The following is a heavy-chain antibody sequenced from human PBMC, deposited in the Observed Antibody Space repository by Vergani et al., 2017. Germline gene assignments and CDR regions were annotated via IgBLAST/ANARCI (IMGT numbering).Heavy chain of an antibody. CDR3: ARRSSSYYFDI. V-gene: IGHV4-38-2*01. CDR2: VSHRGDT. Sequence: QVNLQESGPGLVKPSETLSLTCAVSGDSISSCNNWGLIRQPPGKGLEWISSVSHRGDTYFTPSLNGRVSISMDTSKHFFFLTLSSVTAADTAMYYCARRSSSYYFDIWGQGVLITVSS. D-gene: IGHD3-22*01. CDR1: GDSISSCNN. J-gene: IGHJ5*02.